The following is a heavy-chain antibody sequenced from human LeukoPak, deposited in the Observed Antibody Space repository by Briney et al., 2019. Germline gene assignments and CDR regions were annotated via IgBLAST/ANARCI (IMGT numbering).Heavy chain of an antibody. CDR3: AREGRADYSSTPGEY. J-gene: IGHJ4*02. V-gene: IGHV3-53*01. CDR1: GFTVSSNY. CDR2: IYSGGST. D-gene: IGHD6-19*01. Sequence: PGGSLRLSCAASGFTVSSNYMSWVRQAPGKGLEWVSVIYSGGSTYYADSVKGRFTISRDNAKNTLYLQMNSLRAEDTAVYFCAREGRADYSSTPGEYWGQGTLVTVSS.